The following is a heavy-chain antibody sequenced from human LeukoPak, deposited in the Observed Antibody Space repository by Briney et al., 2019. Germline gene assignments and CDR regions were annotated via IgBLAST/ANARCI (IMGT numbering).Heavy chain of an antibody. Sequence: ASVKVSCKASGYTFTSYGISWVRQAPGQGLEWMGWISAYNGNTSYAQKLRGRVTMTTDTSTSTAYMELRSLRSDDTAVYYCATSPGYCSGGSCYCGYWGRGTLVTVSS. CDR3: ATSPGYCSGGSCYCGY. CDR1: GYTFTSYG. D-gene: IGHD2-15*01. J-gene: IGHJ4*02. CDR2: ISAYNGNT. V-gene: IGHV1-18*01.